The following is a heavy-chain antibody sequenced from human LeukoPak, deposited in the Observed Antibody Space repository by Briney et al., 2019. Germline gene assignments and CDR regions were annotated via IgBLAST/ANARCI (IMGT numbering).Heavy chain of an antibody. V-gene: IGHV3-9*01. J-gene: IGHJ3*02. CDR1: GFTFDDYA. D-gene: IGHD6-13*01. CDR3: AKDSSSSWYDAFDI. Sequence: GGSLRLSCAASGFTFDDYAMHWVRQAPGKGLEWVSGISWNSGSIGYADSVKGRFTISRDNAKNSLYLQMNSLRAEDTALYYCAKDSSSSWYDAFDIWGQGTLVTVSS. CDR2: ISWNSGSI.